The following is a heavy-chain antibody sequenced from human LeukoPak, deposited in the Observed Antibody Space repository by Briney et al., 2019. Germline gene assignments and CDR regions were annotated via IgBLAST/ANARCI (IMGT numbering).Heavy chain of an antibody. V-gene: IGHV1-69*04. J-gene: IGHJ4*02. CDR1: GGTFSSYA. D-gene: IGHD5-18*01. CDR2: IIPILGIA. CDR3: ALKDTAMGLVY. Sequence: GASVKVSCKASGGTFSSYAISWVRQAPGQGLEWMGRIIPILGIANYAQKFQGRVTITADKSTSTAYMELSSLRSEDTAVYYCALKDTAMGLVYWGQGTLVTVSS.